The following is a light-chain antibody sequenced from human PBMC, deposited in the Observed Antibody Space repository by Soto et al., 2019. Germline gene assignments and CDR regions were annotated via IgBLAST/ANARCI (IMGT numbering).Light chain of an antibody. Sequence: EIVLTQSPATLSLSPGERATLSCRASQSLSSYLAWYQQKPGQAPRLLRYYPSNRSTGIPARFSGSGSGTDFTLTIRSLEPEDFAVYDCQHRRAFGQGTKVEIK. V-gene: IGKV3-11*01. CDR2: YPS. CDR1: QSLSSY. J-gene: IGKJ1*01. CDR3: QHRRA.